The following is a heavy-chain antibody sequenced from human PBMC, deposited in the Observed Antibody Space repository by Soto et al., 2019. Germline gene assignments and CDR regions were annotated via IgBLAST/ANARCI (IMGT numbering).Heavy chain of an antibody. CDR1: GFTFSSYA. D-gene: IGHD3-3*01. CDR3: ARAVFRFLAWLSPRTWYYGMDV. Sequence: QVPLVESGGGVVQPGRSLRLSCAASGFTFSSYAMHWVRQALGKGLEWVAVISSDGRKKYYAESVKGRFTSTRYNSKNTLYLPMNGLRAEDTAVYYCARAVFRFLAWLSPRTWYYGMDVWGQGTPVTVSS. J-gene: IGHJ6*02. V-gene: IGHV3-30*04. CDR2: ISSDGRKK.